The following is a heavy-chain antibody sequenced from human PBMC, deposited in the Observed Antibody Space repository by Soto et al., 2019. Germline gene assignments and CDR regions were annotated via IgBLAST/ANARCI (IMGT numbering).Heavy chain of an antibody. D-gene: IGHD2-2*02. Sequence: QVQLQESGPGLVKPSQTLSLTCTVSGGSISSGGYYWSWIRQHPGKGLEWIGYIHYSGSTYYNPSLMSRLIISLATTENQFSMRLSSVTAADTAVYYCARTCSSTSCYIGRRVFDSWGQGTLVTVSS. J-gene: IGHJ5*01. CDR3: ARTCSSTSCYIGRRVFDS. V-gene: IGHV4-31*03. CDR1: GGSISSGGYY. CDR2: IHYSGST.